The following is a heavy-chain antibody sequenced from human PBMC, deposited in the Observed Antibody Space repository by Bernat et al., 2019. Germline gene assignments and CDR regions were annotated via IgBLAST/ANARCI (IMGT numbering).Heavy chain of an antibody. CDR1: GDSVSSNSAA. V-gene: IGHV6-1*01. D-gene: IGHD3-16*01. Sequence: QVQLQQSGPGLVKPSQTLSLTCAISGDSVSSNSAAWNWIRQSPSRGLEWLGRTYYRSKWYNEYAVSVKSRIAINPDTSKNRFSLKLNAVTLEDTAIDYGARDLGGLRNWGQGTLVTVSS. J-gene: IGHJ4*02. CDR2: TYYRSKWYN. CDR3: ARDLGGLRN.